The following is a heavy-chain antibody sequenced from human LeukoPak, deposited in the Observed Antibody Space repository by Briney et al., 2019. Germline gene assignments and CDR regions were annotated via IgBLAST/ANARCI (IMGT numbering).Heavy chain of an antibody. V-gene: IGHV1-69*04. D-gene: IGHD4-11*01. CDR3: ARGMGYSNYYFDY. CDR1: GGTFSSYA. J-gene: IGHJ4*02. CDR2: IIPIFGIA. Sequence: GASVKVSCKASGGTFSSYAISWVRQAPGQGLEWMRRIIPIFGIANYAQKFQGRVTITADKSTSTAYMELSSLRSEDTAVYYCARGMGYSNYYFDYWGQGTLVTVSS.